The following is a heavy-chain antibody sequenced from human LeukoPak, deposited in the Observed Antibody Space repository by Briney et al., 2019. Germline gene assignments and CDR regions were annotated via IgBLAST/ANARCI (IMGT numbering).Heavy chain of an antibody. CDR1: GFTFRSYG. CDR2: ISYDGTEK. CDR3: ARGPENAFDI. V-gene: IGHV3-33*08. D-gene: IGHD1-14*01. J-gene: IGHJ3*02. Sequence: PGGSLRLSCAASGFTFRSYGMHWVRQAPGKGLEWVAIISYDGTEKNYADSVKGRFTISRDNFKNTVYLQMNSLRAEDTAVYYCARGPENAFDIWGQGTMVTVSS.